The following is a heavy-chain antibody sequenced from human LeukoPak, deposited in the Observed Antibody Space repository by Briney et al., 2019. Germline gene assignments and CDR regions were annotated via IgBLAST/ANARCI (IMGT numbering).Heavy chain of an antibody. CDR3: ARGKSGSYGLEDY. D-gene: IGHD1-26*01. J-gene: IGHJ4*01. CDR2: INGDGNTI. V-gene: IGHV3-74*01. Sequence: GGSLRLSCAASRFSFDDYGMHWVRQAPGKGLVWVSRINGDGNTINYADSVRGRFTISRDNAKNTLYLQMNSLRAEDTAVYYCARGKSGSYGLEDYLGHGTLVTVSS. CDR1: RFSFDDYG.